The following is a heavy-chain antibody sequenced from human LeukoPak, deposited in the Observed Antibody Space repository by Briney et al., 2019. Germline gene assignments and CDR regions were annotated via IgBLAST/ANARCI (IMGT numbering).Heavy chain of an antibody. V-gene: IGHV3-7*05. CDR1: GFTFSHYW. J-gene: IGHJ6*02. CDR2: IKPDGSEG. CDR3: ARGPREPV. D-gene: IGHD1-26*01. Sequence: GGSLRLSCAASGFTFSHYWMSWVRQAPGKGLEWVANIKPDGSEGDHVDSVKGRFTISRDNAKNSLFLQMNSLRADDTAVYYCARGPREPVGGQGTTVSVPS.